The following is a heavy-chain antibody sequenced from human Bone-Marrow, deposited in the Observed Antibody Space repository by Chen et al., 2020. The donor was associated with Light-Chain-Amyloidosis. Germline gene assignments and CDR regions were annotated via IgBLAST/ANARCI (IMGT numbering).Heavy chain of an antibody. CDR1: GYTFPNYW. Sequence: EVQLEQSGPEVIKPGESLKISCKGSGYTFPNYWIGWGRQMTGKGLGWMGVIYPDDSDARYSPSFEGQVTISADKSITTAYLQWRSLKASDTAMYYCARRRDGYNFDYWGQGTLVTVSS. J-gene: IGHJ4*02. D-gene: IGHD5-12*01. CDR2: IYPDDSDA. CDR3: ARRRDGYNFDY. V-gene: IGHV5-51*01.